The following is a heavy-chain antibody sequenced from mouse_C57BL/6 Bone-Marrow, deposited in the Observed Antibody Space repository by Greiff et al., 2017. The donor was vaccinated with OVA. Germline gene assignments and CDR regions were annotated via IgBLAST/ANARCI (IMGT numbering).Heavy chain of an antibody. V-gene: IGHV14-4*01. CDR2: IDPENGDT. CDR3: LIYYGSYDYFDY. J-gene: IGHJ2*01. CDR1: GFNIKDYY. D-gene: IGHD2-1*01. Sequence: VQLQQSGAELVRPGASVKLSCTASGFNIKDYYMHWVQQRPEQGLEWIGWIDPENGDTEYASKFQGKATITADTSSNTAYLQLSSLTSEDTAVYYCLIYYGSYDYFDYWGQGTTLTVSS.